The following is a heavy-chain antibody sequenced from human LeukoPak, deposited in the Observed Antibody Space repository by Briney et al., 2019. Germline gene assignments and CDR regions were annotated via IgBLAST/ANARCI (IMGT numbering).Heavy chain of an antibody. CDR2: FSDSAGRT. J-gene: IGHJ4*02. Sequence: PPGGSLRLSCAVSGITLSNYGMTWVRQAPGKGLEWVAGFSDSAGRTNYADSVKGRFTISRDNRKNTLYLQMNSLRAEDTAVYYCAPSLDGYNPSGYWGQGTLVTVSS. V-gene: IGHV3-23*01. D-gene: IGHD5-24*01. CDR1: GITLSNYG. CDR3: APSLDGYNPSGY.